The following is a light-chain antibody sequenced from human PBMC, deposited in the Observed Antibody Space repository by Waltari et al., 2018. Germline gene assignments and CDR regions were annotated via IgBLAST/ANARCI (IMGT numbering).Light chain of an antibody. Sequence: DIVLTQSPDSLAVSLGERATLNCKSSQSLFYSSVNKRYLSWYQQKPGQPPKLLIYWASTRESGVPDRFSGSGSGTDFTLTISSLQAEDVAVYYCQQYFTTPWTFGQGTKVEIK. CDR2: WAS. J-gene: IGKJ1*01. V-gene: IGKV4-1*01. CDR1: QSLFYSSVNKRY. CDR3: QQYFTTPWT.